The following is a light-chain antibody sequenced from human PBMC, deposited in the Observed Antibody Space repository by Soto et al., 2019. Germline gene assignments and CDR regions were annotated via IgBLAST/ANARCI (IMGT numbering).Light chain of an antibody. CDR2: SDT. J-gene: IGLJ1*01. CDR1: GSNVGSNG. Sequence: QSALTQPPSLSATPGQRATISCSGGGSNVGSNGVEWFQQLPGAAPQLLIYSDTERPSGVPDQFSGSRAGTSASLAISGLQSEDEADYYCAARDDRLNGHVFGTGTKVTV. CDR3: AARDDRLNGHV. V-gene: IGLV1-44*01.